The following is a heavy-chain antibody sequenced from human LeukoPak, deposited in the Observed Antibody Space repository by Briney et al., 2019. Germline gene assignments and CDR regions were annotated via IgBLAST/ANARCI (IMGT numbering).Heavy chain of an antibody. Sequence: SETLSLTCNVSYSSSTSGHFYVWIRQPPGKGLEWIGSIYHTGSTYYSPSLKSRVTISRDTSKNQFSLRLTSVTAADTAVYYCATSRPYDFWSGYTLDYWGQGTLVTVSS. CDR2: IYHTGST. J-gene: IGHJ4*02. D-gene: IGHD3-3*01. V-gene: IGHV4-38-2*02. CDR3: ATSRPYDFWSGYTLDY. CDR1: YSSSTSGHF.